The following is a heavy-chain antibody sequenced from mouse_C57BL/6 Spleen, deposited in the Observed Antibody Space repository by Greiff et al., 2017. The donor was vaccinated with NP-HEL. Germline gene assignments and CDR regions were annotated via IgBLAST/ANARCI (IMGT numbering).Heavy chain of an antibody. CDR3: ARMTDYDGLPWFAY. Sequence: QVTLNVSGPGILQPSQTLSLTCSFSGFSLSTFGMGVGWIRQPSGMGLEWLAHIWWDDDKYYNPAHKSRLTISKDTSKNQVFLKIANVDTADTATYYCARMTDYDGLPWFAYWGQGTLGTVSA. J-gene: IGHJ3*01. CDR2: IWWDDDK. V-gene: IGHV8-8*01. CDR1: GFSLSTFGMG. D-gene: IGHD2-4*01.